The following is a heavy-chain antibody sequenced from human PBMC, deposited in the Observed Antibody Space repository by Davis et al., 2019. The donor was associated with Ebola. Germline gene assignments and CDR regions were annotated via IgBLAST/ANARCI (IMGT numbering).Heavy chain of an antibody. CDR3: ARGSDLYNRRRGLGDP. J-gene: IGHJ5*02. CDR1: GYTFTGYY. Sequence: ASVKVSCKASGYTFTGYYMHWVRQAPGQGLEWIGRINPYSGGTNYAQKFQGRVTMTRDTSISPAYMDLTRLRSDDTAVYYCARGSDLYNRRRGLGDPWGQGTLVTVSS. D-gene: IGHD1-14*01. CDR2: INPYSGGT. V-gene: IGHV1-2*06.